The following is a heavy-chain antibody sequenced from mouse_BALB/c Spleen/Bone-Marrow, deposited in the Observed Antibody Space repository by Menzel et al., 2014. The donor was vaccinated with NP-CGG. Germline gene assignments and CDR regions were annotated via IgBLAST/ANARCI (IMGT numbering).Heavy chain of an antibody. V-gene: IGHV7-3*02. Sequence: DVKLVESGGGLVQPGGSLRLSCATSGFTFXDYYMSWVRQPPGKALEWLGFIRNKAKGYTSENSASVKGRFTISRDNSQSILYLQMNTLRAEDSATYYCARDINYDIYWYFDVWGAGTTVTVSS. CDR3: ARDINYDIYWYFDV. CDR1: GFTFXDYY. D-gene: IGHD2-4*01. J-gene: IGHJ1*01. CDR2: IRNKAKGYTS.